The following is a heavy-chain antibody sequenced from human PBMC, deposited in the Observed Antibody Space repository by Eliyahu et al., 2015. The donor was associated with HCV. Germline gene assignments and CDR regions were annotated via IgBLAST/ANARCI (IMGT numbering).Heavy chain of an antibody. CDR1: GXXISSYX. CDR3: AGHFGVDPDTFDY. CDR2: IYTSGST. J-gene: IGHJ4*02. V-gene: IGHV4-4*07. D-gene: IGHD3-3*01. Sequence: QVQLQESGPGLVKPSEXLSLTCTVXGXXISSYXWSWIRQPAGKGLXWIGRIYTSGSTNYNPSLKSRVTMSVDTSKNQFSLKLSSVTAADTAVYYCAGHFGVDPDTFDYWGQGTLVTVSS.